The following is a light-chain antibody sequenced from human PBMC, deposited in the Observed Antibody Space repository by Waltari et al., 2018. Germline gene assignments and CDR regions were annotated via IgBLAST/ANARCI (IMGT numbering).Light chain of an antibody. CDR1: QSISNW. V-gene: IGKV1-12*02. CDR2: KAS. Sequence: DIQMTQSPSSLSASVGDTVTITCRARQSISNWLDWYRQKPGKAPKLLIYKASSLEGGVPSRFSGSGSGTDFPLTISRLQPEDFATYYCLQYSSSPFTFGPGTKLDIK. CDR3: LQYSSSPFT. J-gene: IGKJ3*01.